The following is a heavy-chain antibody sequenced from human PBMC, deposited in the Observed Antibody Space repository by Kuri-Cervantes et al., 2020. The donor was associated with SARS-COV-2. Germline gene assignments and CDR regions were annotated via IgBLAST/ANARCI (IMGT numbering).Heavy chain of an antibody. Sequence: ESLKISCTVSGGSISSYYWSWIRQPPGKGLEWIGYIYYSGSTNYNPSLKSRVTISVDTSKNQFSLKLSSVTAADTAVYYCARDKRSYYYYMDVWGKGTTVTVSS. D-gene: IGHD3-16*01. V-gene: IGHV4-59*12. CDR2: IYYSGST. CDR1: GGSISSYY. CDR3: ARDKRSYYYYMDV. J-gene: IGHJ6*03.